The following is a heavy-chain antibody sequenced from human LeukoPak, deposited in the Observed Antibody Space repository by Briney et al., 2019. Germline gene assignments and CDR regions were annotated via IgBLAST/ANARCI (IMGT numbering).Heavy chain of an antibody. J-gene: IGHJ3*02. CDR1: GGSISSYY. Sequence: PSETLSLTCTVSGGSISSYYWSWIRQPPAKGLEWIGYIYYSGSTNYNPSLKSRLTISVDTSKNQFSLKLSSVTAADTDVYYCASLTVTSDAFDIWGQGTMVTVSS. CDR2: IYYSGST. CDR3: ASLTVTSDAFDI. V-gene: IGHV4-59*01. D-gene: IGHD4-17*01.